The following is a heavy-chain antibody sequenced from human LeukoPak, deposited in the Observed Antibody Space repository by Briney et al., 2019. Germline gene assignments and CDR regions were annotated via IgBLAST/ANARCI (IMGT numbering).Heavy chain of an antibody. Sequence: SETLSLTCTVSGGSSSSGSYYWSWIRQPAGKGLEWIGRIYTSGSTNYNPSLKSRVTISVDTSKNQFSLKLSSVTAADTAVYYCARSIAVAGSAFDIWGQGTMVTVSS. J-gene: IGHJ3*02. CDR3: ARSIAVAGSAFDI. CDR1: GGSSSSGSYY. CDR2: IYTSGST. D-gene: IGHD6-19*01. V-gene: IGHV4-61*02.